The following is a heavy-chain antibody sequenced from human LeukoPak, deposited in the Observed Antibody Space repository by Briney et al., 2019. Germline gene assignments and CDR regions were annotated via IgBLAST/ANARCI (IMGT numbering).Heavy chain of an antibody. Sequence: GGSLRLSCAASGFTFDDYAMHWVRQAPGKGLEWVSGISWNSGSIGYADSVKGRFTISRDNAKNSLYLQMNSLRADDTALYYCAKDIGYGLVRSGYCDYWGQGTLVTVSS. D-gene: IGHD3/OR15-3a*01. CDR2: ISWNSGSI. V-gene: IGHV3-9*01. CDR3: AKDIGYGLVRSGYCDY. CDR1: GFTFDDYA. J-gene: IGHJ4*02.